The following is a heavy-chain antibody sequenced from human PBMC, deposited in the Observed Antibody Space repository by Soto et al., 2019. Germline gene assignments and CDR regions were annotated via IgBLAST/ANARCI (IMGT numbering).Heavy chain of an antibody. J-gene: IGHJ4*02. CDR2: ISGSGGST. Sequence: RLSCAASGFTFSSYAMSWVRQAPGKGLEWVSAISGSGGSTYYADSVKGQFTISRDNSKNTLYLQMNSLRAEDTAVYYCAKDRSRMIAREAPDYWGQGTLVTVSS. CDR1: GFTFSSYA. D-gene: IGHD3-22*01. V-gene: IGHV3-23*01. CDR3: AKDRSRMIAREAPDY.